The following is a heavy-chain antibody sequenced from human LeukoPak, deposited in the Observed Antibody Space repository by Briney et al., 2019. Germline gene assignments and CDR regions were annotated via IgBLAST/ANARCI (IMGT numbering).Heavy chain of an antibody. V-gene: IGHV3-21*04. J-gene: IGHJ5*02. CDR3: TTVTTWGNWFDP. CDR1: GFTFSSYS. CDR2: ISSSSSYI. D-gene: IGHD4-17*01. Sequence: GGSLRLSCAASGFTFSSYSMNWVRQAPGKGLEWVSSISSSSSYIYYADSVKGRFTISRDNAKNSLYLQMNSLKTEDTAVYYCTTVTTWGNWFDPWGQGTLVTVSS.